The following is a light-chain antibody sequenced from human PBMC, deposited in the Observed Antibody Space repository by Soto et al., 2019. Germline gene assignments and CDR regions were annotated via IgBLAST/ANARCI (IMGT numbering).Light chain of an antibody. J-gene: IGKJ4*01. V-gene: IGKV3-11*01. CDR2: DAS. CDR3: QHRYNWLPLA. CDR1: QNIGSN. Sequence: EIVLTQSPATLSLSPGERATLSCRASQNIGSNFLAWYQHKPGRAPRLLIYDASSRATGIPVRFSGSGSGTDFTLTISSLEPEDFAVYFCQHRYNWLPLALGGGTKVEMK.